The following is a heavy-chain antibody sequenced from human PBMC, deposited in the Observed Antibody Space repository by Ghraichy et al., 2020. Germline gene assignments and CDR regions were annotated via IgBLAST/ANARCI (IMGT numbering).Heavy chain of an antibody. CDR3: AAGQLTRFPSYYYMDV. CDR1: GFTFSSSA. V-gene: IGHV1-58*01. Sequence: SVKVSCKASGFTFSSSAVQWVRQGRGQRLEWIGWIVVGSGNTNYAQKFQGRVTINRDMSTSTAYMELSSLRSEDTAVYYCAAGQLTRFPSYYYMDVWGKGTTVTVSS. J-gene: IGHJ6*03. CDR2: IVVGSGNT. D-gene: IGHD3-9*01.